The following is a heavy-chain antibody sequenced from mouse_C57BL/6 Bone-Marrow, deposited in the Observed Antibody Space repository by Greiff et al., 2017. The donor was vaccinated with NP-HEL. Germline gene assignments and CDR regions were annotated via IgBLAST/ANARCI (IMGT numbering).Heavy chain of an antibody. CDR3: ARSGLGYYGSRRGYFDV. D-gene: IGHD1-1*01. Sequence: QVHVKQPGAELVRPGSSVKLSCKASGYTFTSYWMDWVKQRPGQGLEWIGNIYPSDSETHYNQKFKDKATLTVDKSSSTAYMQLSSLTSEDSAVYYCARSGLGYYGSRRGYFDVWGTGTTVTVSS. CDR2: IYPSDSET. J-gene: IGHJ1*03. V-gene: IGHV1-61*01. CDR1: GYTFTSYW.